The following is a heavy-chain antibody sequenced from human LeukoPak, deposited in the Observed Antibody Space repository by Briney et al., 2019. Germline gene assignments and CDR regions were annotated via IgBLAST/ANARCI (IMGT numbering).Heavy chain of an antibody. J-gene: IGHJ5*02. V-gene: IGHV4-59*01. CDR2: IYYSGST. CDR3: ARGLYYDFWSGFNWFDP. D-gene: IGHD3-3*01. Sequence: SETLSLTCTVSGGSISSYYWSWIRQPPGKGLEWIGYIYYSGSTYYNPSLKSRVTMSVDTSKNQFSLKLSSVTAADTAVYYCARGLYYDFWSGFNWFDPWGQGTLVTVSS. CDR1: GGSISSYY.